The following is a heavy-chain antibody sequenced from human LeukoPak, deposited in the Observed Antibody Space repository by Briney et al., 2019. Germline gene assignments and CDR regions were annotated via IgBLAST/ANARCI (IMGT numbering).Heavy chain of an antibody. V-gene: IGHV4-39*01. CDR2: IYYSGST. D-gene: IGHD3-22*01. Sequence: SETLSLTCTVSGGSISSSSYYWGWIRQPPGKGLEWIGSIYYSGSTYYNPSLKSRVTISVDTSKNQLSLKLSPVTAADTAVYYCASREDYYDSSGLDYWGQGTLVTVSS. CDR3: ASREDYYDSSGLDY. J-gene: IGHJ4*02. CDR1: GGSISSSSYY.